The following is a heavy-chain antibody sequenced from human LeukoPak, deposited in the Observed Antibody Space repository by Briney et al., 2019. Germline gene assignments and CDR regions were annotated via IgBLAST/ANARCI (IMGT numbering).Heavy chain of an antibody. J-gene: IGHJ6*02. CDR1: GFTFSSYA. V-gene: IGHV3-64*01. CDR3: ARSIAVAGTRGLYYYGMDV. Sequence: GGSLRLSCAASGFTFSSYAMHWVRQAPGKGLEYVSAISSNGGSTYYANSVKGRFTISRDNSKNTLYLQMGSLRAEDMAVYYCARSIAVAGTRGLYYYGMDVWGQGTTVTVSS. CDR2: ISSNGGST. D-gene: IGHD6-19*01.